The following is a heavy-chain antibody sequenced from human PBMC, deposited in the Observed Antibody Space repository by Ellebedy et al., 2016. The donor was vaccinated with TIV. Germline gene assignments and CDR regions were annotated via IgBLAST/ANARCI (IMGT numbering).Heavy chain of an antibody. CDR1: GYTFTSYG. V-gene: IGHV1-8*02. CDR3: ARVPLAYCGGDCYSLWFDP. D-gene: IGHD2-21*01. J-gene: IGHJ5*02. CDR2: ISAYNGNT. Sequence: ASVKVSXXASGYTFTSYGISWVRQAPGQGLEWMGWISAYNGNTGYAQKFQGRVTMTRNTSISTAYMELSSLRSEDTVVYYCARVPLAYCGGDCYSLWFDPWGQGALVTVSS.